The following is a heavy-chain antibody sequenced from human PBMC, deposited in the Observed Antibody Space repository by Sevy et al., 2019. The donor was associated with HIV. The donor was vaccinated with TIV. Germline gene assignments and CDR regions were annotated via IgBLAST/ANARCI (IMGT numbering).Heavy chain of an antibody. V-gene: IGHV3-48*03. J-gene: IGHJ1*01. CDR2: ISNRCSII. D-gene: IGHD6-13*01. Sequence: GGSLRLSCVASGFTFSSYEMNWVRQAPGKGLEWVSYISNRCSIIYYEDSVKGRFTISRDNAKNSLYLQMNSLRAEDTAVYYCAREDGSRQYFQYWGQGTLVTVSS. CDR3: AREDGSRQYFQY. CDR1: GFTFSSYE.